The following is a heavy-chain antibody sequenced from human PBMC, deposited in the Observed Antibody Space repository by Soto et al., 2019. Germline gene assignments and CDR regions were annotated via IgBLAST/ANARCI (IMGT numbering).Heavy chain of an antibody. D-gene: IGHD2-15*01. CDR1: GGTFSSYA. J-gene: IGHJ6*02. Sequence: GPSVKVSCKASGGTFSSYAISWVRQAPGQGLEWMGGIIPIFGTANYAQKFQGRVTITADESTSTAYMELSSLRSEDTAVYYCARADCSGGSCYSNGMDVWGQGTTVTVSS. V-gene: IGHV1-69*13. CDR3: ARADCSGGSCYSNGMDV. CDR2: IIPIFGTA.